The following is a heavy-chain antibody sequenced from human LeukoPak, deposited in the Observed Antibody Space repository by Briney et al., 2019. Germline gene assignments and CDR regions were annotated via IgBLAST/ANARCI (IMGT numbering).Heavy chain of an antibody. Sequence: GASVKVSCKASGYTFTSYHMHWVRQALGQGLEWMGIINPSGGSTSYAQKFQGRVTMTRDTSTSTVYMELSSLRSEDTAVYYCARMGEKRVYGSGSSDYYFDYWGQGTLVTVSS. D-gene: IGHD3-10*01. V-gene: IGHV1-46*01. CDR1: GYTFTSYH. CDR3: ARMGEKRVYGSGSSDYYFDY. CDR2: INPSGGST. J-gene: IGHJ4*02.